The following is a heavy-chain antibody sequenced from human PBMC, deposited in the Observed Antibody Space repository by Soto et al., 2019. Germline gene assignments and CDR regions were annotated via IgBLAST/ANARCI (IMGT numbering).Heavy chain of an antibody. CDR2: FDPEDGET. V-gene: IGHV1-24*01. Sequence: ASVKVSCKVSGYTLTELSMHWVRQAPGKGLEWMGGFDPEDGETIYAQKFQGRVTMTEDTSTDTAYMELSSLRSEDTAVYYGASAKTYGPSFDYWGQGTLVTVSS. CDR1: GYTLTELS. D-gene: IGHD3-10*01. CDR3: ASAKTYGPSFDY. J-gene: IGHJ4*02.